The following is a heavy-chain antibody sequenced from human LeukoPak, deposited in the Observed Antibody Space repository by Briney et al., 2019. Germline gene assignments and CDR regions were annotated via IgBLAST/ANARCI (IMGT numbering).Heavy chain of an antibody. Sequence: GGSLRLSCAASGFTFSSYAMSWVRQAPGEGLEWVSAISGSGGSTYYADSVKGRFTISRDNSKNTLYLQMNSLRAEDTAVYYCAKDRLRGYSYGPFDYWGQGTLVTVSS. CDR3: AKDRLRGYSYGPFDY. CDR1: GFTFSSYA. V-gene: IGHV3-23*01. J-gene: IGHJ4*02. CDR2: ISGSGGST. D-gene: IGHD5-18*01.